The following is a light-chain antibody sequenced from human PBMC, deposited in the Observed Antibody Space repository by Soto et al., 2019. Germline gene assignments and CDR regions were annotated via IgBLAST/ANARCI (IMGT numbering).Light chain of an antibody. J-gene: IGLJ1*01. V-gene: IGLV2-14*02. CDR3: SSYTSSSTYV. CDR2: EGS. Sequence: SVLTHPASVSRSPGQSIPIFCTGTSSDVGSYNLVSWYQQHPGKAPKLMIYEGSKRPSGVSNRFSGSKSGNTASLTISGLQAEDEADYYCSSYTSSSTYVFGTGTKVTVL. CDR1: SSDVGSYNL.